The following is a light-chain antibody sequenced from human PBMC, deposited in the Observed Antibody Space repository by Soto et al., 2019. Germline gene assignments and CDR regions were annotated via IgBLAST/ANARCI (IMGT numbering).Light chain of an antibody. V-gene: IGKV1-27*01. J-gene: IGKJ1*01. CDR1: QAISNY. Sequence: DIQMTQSPSSLSASVGDRVTITCRASQAISNYLAWYQQKPGKVPKLLIYATSTLQSGVPSRFSGSGSGTDFTLTISSLQPEDVVTYYCQKYNSAPWTFGQGTKVEMK. CDR2: ATS. CDR3: QKYNSAPWT.